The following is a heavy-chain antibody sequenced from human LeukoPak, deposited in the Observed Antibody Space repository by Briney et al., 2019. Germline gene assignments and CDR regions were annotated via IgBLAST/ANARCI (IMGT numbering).Heavy chain of an antibody. CDR2: ISGSGDNT. CDR1: GFTVNSYA. J-gene: IGHJ4*02. V-gene: IGHV3-23*01. Sequence: GGSLRLSCAASGFTVNSYAMSWVRQGPGKGLEWVSAISGSGDNTYYADSVKGRFTISRDNAKNSLYLQMNSLRAEDTAVYYCARDGTPWFGGGPFDYWGQGTLVTVSS. CDR3: ARDGTPWFGGGPFDY. D-gene: IGHD3-10*01.